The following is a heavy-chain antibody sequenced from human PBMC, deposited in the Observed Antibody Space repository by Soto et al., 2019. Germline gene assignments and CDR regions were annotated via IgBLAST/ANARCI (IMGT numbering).Heavy chain of an antibody. CDR1: GFTFSDHY. CDR2: ISPRTTYK. CDR3: SRGGGGGLFDL. D-gene: IGHD2-21*01. Sequence: QVQLVESGGGLVKPGGSLRLSCASSGFTFSDHYMSWIRRSPGKGLEFLSYISPRTTYKNYADSVKGRFTISRDNAKNSLYLQLNSLRAEDTAIYYCSRGGGGGLFDLWGQRTFVTVSS. V-gene: IGHV3-11*06. J-gene: IGHJ4*02.